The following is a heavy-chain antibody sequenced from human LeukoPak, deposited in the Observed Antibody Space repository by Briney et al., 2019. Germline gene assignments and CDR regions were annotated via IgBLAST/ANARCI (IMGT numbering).Heavy chain of an antibody. CDR3: ARGGPATAIPFDY. CDR1: GYTFTSNY. Sequence: ASVKVSCKAFGYTFTSNYMHWVRQAPGQGPEWMGVISPSGGSTTYAQKFQGRVTLTRDMSTSTDYLELSSLRSEDTAVYYCARGGPATAIPFDYWGQGTLVTVSS. CDR2: ISPSGGST. V-gene: IGHV1-46*01. J-gene: IGHJ4*02. D-gene: IGHD2-2*02.